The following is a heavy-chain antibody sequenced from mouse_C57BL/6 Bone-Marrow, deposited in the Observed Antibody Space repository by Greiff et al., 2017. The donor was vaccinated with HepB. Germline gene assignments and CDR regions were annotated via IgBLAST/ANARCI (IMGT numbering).Heavy chain of an antibody. V-gene: IGHV1-59*01. Sequence: QVQLQQPGAELVRPGTSVKLSCKASGYTFTSYWMHWVKQRPGQGLEWIGVIDPSDSYTNYNQKFKGKATLTVDTSSSTAYMQLSSLTSEDSAVYYCAGEVDWLLREDFDYWGQGTTLTVSS. D-gene: IGHD2-3*01. CDR1: GYTFTSYW. J-gene: IGHJ2*01. CDR3: AGEVDWLLREDFDY. CDR2: IDPSDSYT.